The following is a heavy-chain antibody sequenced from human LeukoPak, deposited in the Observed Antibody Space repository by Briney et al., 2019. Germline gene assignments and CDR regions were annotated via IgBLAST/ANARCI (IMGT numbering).Heavy chain of an antibody. D-gene: IGHD3-10*01. CDR2: IYYSGST. CDR3: ARDYYGSGSLDY. V-gene: IGHV4-59*01. CDR1: GGSISSYC. Sequence: PSETLSLTCTVSGGSISSYCWSWIRQPPGRGLEWIGYIYYSGSTNYNPSLKSRVTISVDTSKNQFSLKLSSVTAADTAVYYCARDYYGSGSLDYWGQGTLVAVSS. J-gene: IGHJ4*02.